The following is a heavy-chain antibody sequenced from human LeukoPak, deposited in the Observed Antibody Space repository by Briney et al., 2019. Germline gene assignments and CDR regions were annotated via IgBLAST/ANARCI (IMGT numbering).Heavy chain of an antibody. CDR3: ANHLACGSASCPPFDY. CDR2: ISDDSNYI. J-gene: IGHJ4*02. Sequence: GGSLRLSCAASGFTFSSYSMSWVRQAPGKGLEWVSSISDDSNYIYYADSVEGRFTISRDNAKNSLYLQMNSLRAEDTAVYYCANHLACGSASCPPFDYWGQGTLVTVSS. CDR1: GFTFSSYS. V-gene: IGHV3-21*01. D-gene: IGHD2-2*01.